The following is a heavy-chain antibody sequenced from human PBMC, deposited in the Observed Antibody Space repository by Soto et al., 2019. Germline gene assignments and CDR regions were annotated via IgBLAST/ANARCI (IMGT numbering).Heavy chain of an antibody. V-gene: IGHV4-34*01. Sequence: QVQLQQWGAGLLKPSETLSLTCAVYGGSFSGYYWSWIRQPPGKGLEWIGEINHSGSTNYNPSLKSRVTISVDTSKNQFSLKLSSVTAADTAVYYCARGLRGYSYGPYYYDYGMDVWGQGTTVTVSS. CDR2: INHSGST. D-gene: IGHD5-18*01. CDR3: ARGLRGYSYGPYYYDYGMDV. J-gene: IGHJ6*02. CDR1: GGSFSGYY.